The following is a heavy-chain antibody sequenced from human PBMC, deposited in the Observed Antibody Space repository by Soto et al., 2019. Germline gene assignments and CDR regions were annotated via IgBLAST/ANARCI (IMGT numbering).Heavy chain of an antibody. CDR2: ISSNGGST. D-gene: IGHD2-15*01. CDR3: VNPSQTKRWSDV. CDR1: GFTFSSYA. Sequence: GGSLRLSCSPSGFTFSSYAMHWVRQAPGKGLEYVSAISSNGGSTYYADSVKGRFTISRDNSKNTLYLQMSSLRAEDTAVYYCVNPSQTKRWSDVWGQGTTVTVSS. V-gene: IGHV3-64D*08. J-gene: IGHJ6*02.